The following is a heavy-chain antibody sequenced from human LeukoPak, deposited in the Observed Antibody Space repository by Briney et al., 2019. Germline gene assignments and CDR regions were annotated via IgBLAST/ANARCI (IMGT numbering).Heavy chain of an antibody. CDR2: IYTSGSA. Sequence: SETLSLTCTVSGGSISSYYWSWIRQPAGKGLEWIGRIYTSGSANYNPSLKSRVTMSVDTSKNQFSLKLSSVTAADTAVYYCARGELYYGDSNYFDYWGQGTLVTVSS. V-gene: IGHV4-4*07. CDR1: GGSISSYY. D-gene: IGHD3-10*01. CDR3: ARGELYYGDSNYFDY. J-gene: IGHJ4*02.